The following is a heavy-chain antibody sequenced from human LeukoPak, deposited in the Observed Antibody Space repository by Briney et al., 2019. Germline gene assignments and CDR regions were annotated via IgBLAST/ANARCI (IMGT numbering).Heavy chain of an antibody. CDR2: INHSGST. CDR3: ARGGRYSSGWYEIYYYFDY. D-gene: IGHD6-19*01. Sequence: SETLSLTCAAYGGSFSGYYWSWIRQPPGKGLEWIGEINHSGSTNYNPSLKSRVTISVDTSKNQFSLKLSSVTAADTAVYYCARGGRYSSGWYEIYYYFDYWGQGTLVTVSS. CDR1: GGSFSGYY. V-gene: IGHV4-34*01. J-gene: IGHJ4*02.